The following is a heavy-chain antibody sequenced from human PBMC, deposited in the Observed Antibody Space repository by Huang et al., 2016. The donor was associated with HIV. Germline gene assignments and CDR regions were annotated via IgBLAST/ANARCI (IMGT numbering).Heavy chain of an antibody. J-gene: IGHJ3*01. V-gene: IGHV4-61*09. CDR1: GGSINSGSFY. Sequence: QVRLQESGPGLMKPSQTLSLTCSVSGGSINSGSFYWSWIRQPDGNGLEWIGHIYSSGSTNYNPSKNHFSMNLNSVTAADTAVYFCARTNGWTNSNKHDSLDLWGQGTMVIVSS. CDR3: ARTNGWTNSNKHDSLDL. CDR2: IYSSGST. D-gene: IGHD2-8*01.